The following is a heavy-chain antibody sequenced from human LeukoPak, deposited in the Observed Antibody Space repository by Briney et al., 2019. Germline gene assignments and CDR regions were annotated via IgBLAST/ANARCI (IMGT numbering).Heavy chain of an antibody. V-gene: IGHV4-59*08. CDR3: ASSYFYDGNRYFDS. Sequence: SETLSLMCNVSGGSMTSYYWNWMRQPPGKGLEWIGYIYYTGGTNSNPSLKSRLTISMDTSKKQSSLKLSSVTAADTAIYYCASSYFYDGNRYFDSWGHGALVTVSS. J-gene: IGHJ5*01. CDR1: GGSMTSYY. D-gene: IGHD3-22*01. CDR2: IYYTGGT.